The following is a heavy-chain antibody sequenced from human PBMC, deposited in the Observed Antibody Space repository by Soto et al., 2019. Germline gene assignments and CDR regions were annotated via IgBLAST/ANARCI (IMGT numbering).Heavy chain of an antibody. CDR2: TYYRSKWYN. V-gene: IGHV6-1*01. Sequence: PSQTRSLTCAISGDSVSSNSSAWNCISQSPSRGLEWLGRTYYRSKWYNDYAVSVKSRITINPDTSKNQFSLQLNSVTPEDTAVYYFARDRYSSSSNNWFDPWGQGTLVTVSS. D-gene: IGHD6-6*01. J-gene: IGHJ5*02. CDR1: GDSVSSNSSA. CDR3: ARDRYSSSSNNWFDP.